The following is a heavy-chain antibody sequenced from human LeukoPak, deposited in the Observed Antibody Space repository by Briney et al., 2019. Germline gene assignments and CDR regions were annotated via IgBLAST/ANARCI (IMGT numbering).Heavy chain of an antibody. CDR1: GLSFSDNY. J-gene: IGHJ4*02. D-gene: IGHD3-10*01. V-gene: IGHV3-11*03. CDR2: LSGSGGGT. Sequence: GGSLRLSCAVSGLSFSDNYMSWVRQAPGKGLEWVAGLSGSGGGTNYADSVKGRFTISRDNAKNTLYLQMNSLRAEDTAVYFCAKRGVVIRVILVGFHKEAYYFDSWGQGALVTVSS. CDR3: AKRGVVIRVILVGFHKEAYYFDS.